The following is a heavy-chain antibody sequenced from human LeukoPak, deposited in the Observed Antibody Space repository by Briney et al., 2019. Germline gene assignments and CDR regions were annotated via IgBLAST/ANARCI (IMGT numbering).Heavy chain of an antibody. V-gene: IGHV4-4*07. J-gene: IGHJ6*02. D-gene: IGHD6-13*01. CDR1: GGSISSYY. CDR2: IYTSGST. CDR3: ASRIAAAGNYYGMDV. Sequence: SETLSLTCTVSGGSISSYYWSLIRQPAGKGLEWIGRIYTSGSTNYNPSLKSRVTMSVDTSKNQFSLKLSSVTAADTAVYYCASRIAAAGNYYGMDVWGQGTTVTVSS.